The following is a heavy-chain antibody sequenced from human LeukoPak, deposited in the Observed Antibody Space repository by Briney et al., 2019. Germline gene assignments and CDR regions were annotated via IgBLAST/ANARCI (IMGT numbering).Heavy chain of an antibody. CDR2: IWYDGSNK. CDR1: GFTFSSYG. D-gene: IGHD1-26*01. J-gene: IGHJ4*02. Sequence: GGSLRLSCAASGFTFSSYGMHWVRQAPGKGLEWVAVIWYDGSNKYYADSVKGRFTISRDNSKNTLYLQMNSLRAEGTAVYYCGGVFEGSYLIDHWGQGTLVTVSS. CDR3: GGVFEGSYLIDH. V-gene: IGHV3-33*01.